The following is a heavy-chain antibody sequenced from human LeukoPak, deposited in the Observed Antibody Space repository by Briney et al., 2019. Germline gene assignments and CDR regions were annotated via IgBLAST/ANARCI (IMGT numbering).Heavy chain of an antibody. CDR2: IIPIFGTA. CDR1: GYTFTSYY. CDR3: ARAPGALFYGSGSYYFDY. J-gene: IGHJ4*02. V-gene: IGHV1-69*13. Sequence: SVKVSCKASGYTFTSYYMHWVRQAPGQGLEWMGGIIPIFGTANYAQKFQGRVTITADESTSTAYMELSSLRSEDTAVYYCARAPGALFYGSGSYYFDYWGQGTLVTVSS. D-gene: IGHD3-10*01.